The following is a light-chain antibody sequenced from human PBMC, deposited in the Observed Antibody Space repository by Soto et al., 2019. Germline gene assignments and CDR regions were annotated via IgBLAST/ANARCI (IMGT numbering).Light chain of an antibody. J-gene: IGKJ1*01. Sequence: EIVLTQSPGTLSLSPGERATLPCRASQSVSSSYLAWYQQKPGQAPMLLIYVASSRATGIPDRFSGSGSGTDFTLTISRLEPEDFAVYYCQQYGSSPPRTFGQGTKVEIK. CDR2: VAS. V-gene: IGKV3-20*01. CDR1: QSVSSSY. CDR3: QQYGSSPPRT.